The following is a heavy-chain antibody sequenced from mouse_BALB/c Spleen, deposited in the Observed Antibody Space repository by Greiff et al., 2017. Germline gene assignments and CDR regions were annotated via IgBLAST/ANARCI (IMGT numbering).Heavy chain of an antibody. CDR1: GYSFTGYY. CDR2: ISCYNGAT. J-gene: IGHJ2*01. Sequence: LVQTGASVKISCTASGYSFTGYYMHWVQQSHGKSLECIGYISCYNGATSYNQKFKGKATFTVDTSSSTAYMQFNSLTSEESAVYCCGRGRGTRHYFDYWGQGTTLTVSS. V-gene: IGHV1S34*01. D-gene: IGHD4-1*01. CDR3: GRGRGTRHYFDY.